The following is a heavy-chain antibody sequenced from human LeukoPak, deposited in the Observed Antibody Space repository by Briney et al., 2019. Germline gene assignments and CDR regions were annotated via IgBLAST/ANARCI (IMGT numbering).Heavy chain of an antibody. D-gene: IGHD6-19*01. Sequence: GGSLRLSCAASGFTFRSYAMSWVRQAPGKGLEWVSTISGGGGSTYFAESVKGRFTISRDDSKNMLYLQLHGQRAEDTAVYYCTKGDVAGTFDSWGQGTLVTVSS. J-gene: IGHJ4*02. CDR2: ISGGGGST. CDR3: TKGDVAGTFDS. V-gene: IGHV3-23*01. CDR1: GFTFRSYA.